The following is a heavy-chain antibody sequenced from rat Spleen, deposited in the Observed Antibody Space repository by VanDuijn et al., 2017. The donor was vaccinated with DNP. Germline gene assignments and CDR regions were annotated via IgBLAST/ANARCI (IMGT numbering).Heavy chain of an antibody. J-gene: IGHJ3*01. V-gene: IGHV5-20*01. D-gene: IGHD1-1*01. CDR2: ISYDGGST. CDR1: GFSFSDYY. CDR3: AVYFYSGDNWFAY. Sequence: EVELVESGGGLVQPGRSLKLSCAASGFSFSDYYMAWVRQAPTKGLDWVAYISYDGGSTYNGDSVKGRFTISRDNAKSTLFLQMSSLRSEDTATYYCAVYFYSGDNWFAYWGQGTLVTVSS.